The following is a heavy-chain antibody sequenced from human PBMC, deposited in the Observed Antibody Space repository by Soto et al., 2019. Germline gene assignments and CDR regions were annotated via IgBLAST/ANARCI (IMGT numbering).Heavy chain of an antibody. J-gene: IGHJ6*03. V-gene: IGHV1-18*01. CDR3: ARDQDWPATSIGYYYYYMDV. Sequence: QVQLVQSGAEVKKPGASVKVSCKASGYTFTSYGISWVRQAPGQGLEWMGWISAYNGNTNYAQKLPGRVTMTTDTSTSTAYMELRSLRSDDTAVYYCARDQDWPATSIGYYYYYMDVWGKGTTVTVSS. D-gene: IGHD5-12*01. CDR2: ISAYNGNT. CDR1: GYTFTSYG.